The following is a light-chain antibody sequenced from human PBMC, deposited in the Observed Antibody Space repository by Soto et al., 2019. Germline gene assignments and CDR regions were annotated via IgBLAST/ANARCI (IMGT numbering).Light chain of an antibody. CDR1: DIGTKS. CDR3: HLWDNTRDQPV. V-gene: IGLV3-21*02. CDR2: DDS. J-gene: IGLJ2*01. Sequence: SYELTQPPSVSVTPGQTARIPCGGNDIGTKSVHWYQQKPDQSPVLVVYDDSDRPSGIPERFSGSNSGNAATLTISRVEAGDEADYYCHLWDNTRDQPVFGGGTK.